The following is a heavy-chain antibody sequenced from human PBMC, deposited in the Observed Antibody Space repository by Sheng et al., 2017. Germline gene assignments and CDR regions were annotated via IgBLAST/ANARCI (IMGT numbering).Heavy chain of an antibody. J-gene: IGHJ6*02. CDR2: IWYDGSNK. CDR3: AREIGGYGDKLPGIYYYYGMDV. V-gene: IGHV3-33*08. D-gene: IGHD4-17*01. CDR1: GFTFSSYG. Sequence: VQLVESGGGLIQPGGSLRLSCAASGFTFSSYGMHWVRQAPGKGLEWVAVIWYDGSNKYYADSVKGRFTISRDNSKNTLYLQMNSLRAEDTAVYYCAREIGGYGDKLPGIYYYYGMDVWDQGP.